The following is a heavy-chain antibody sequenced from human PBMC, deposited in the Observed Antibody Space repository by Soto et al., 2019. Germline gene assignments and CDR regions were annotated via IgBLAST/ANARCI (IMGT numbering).Heavy chain of an antibody. J-gene: IGHJ4*02. CDR1: GGTFSSYT. Sequence: ASVKVSCKASGGTFSSYTISWVRQAPGQGLEWMGRIIPILGIANYAQKFQGRVTITADKSTSTAYMELSSLRSEDTAVYYCARDSGYGDYDYDYWGQGTLVTVSS. V-gene: IGHV1-69*04. CDR2: IIPILGIA. CDR3: ARDSGYGDYDYDY. D-gene: IGHD4-17*01.